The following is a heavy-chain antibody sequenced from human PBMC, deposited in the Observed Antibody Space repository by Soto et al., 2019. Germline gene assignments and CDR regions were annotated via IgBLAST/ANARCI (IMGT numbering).Heavy chain of an antibody. CDR3: AHRYLEDDYGERFDY. CDR2: IYWDDDK. CDR1: GFSLSTSGVG. Sequence: SGPTLVKPTQTLTLTCTFSGFSLSTSGVGVGWIRQPPGKALEWLALIYWDDDKRYSPSLKSRLTITKDTSKNQVVLTMTNMDPVDTATYYCAHRYLEDDYGERFDYWGQGTLVTVSS. D-gene: IGHD4-17*01. V-gene: IGHV2-5*02. J-gene: IGHJ4*02.